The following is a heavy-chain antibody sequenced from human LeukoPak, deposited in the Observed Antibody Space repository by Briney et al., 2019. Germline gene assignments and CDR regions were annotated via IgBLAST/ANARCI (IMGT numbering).Heavy chain of an antibody. CDR2: IYYSGST. CDR3: ATPYSGYDPYYFDY. V-gene: IGHV4-39*01. Sequence: PSETLSLTCTVSGGSISSSSYYWGWIRQPPGKGLEWIGSIYYSGSTYYNPSLKSRVTISVDTSKNQFSLKLSSVTAADTAVYYCATPYSGYDPYYFDYWGQGTLVTVSS. J-gene: IGHJ4*02. D-gene: IGHD5-12*01. CDR1: GGSISSSSYY.